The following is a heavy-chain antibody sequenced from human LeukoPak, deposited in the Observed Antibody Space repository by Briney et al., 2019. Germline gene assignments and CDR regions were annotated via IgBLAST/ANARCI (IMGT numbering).Heavy chain of an antibody. J-gene: IGHJ4*02. CDR2: INPNSGGT. V-gene: IGHV1-2*02. Sequence: ASVKVSCKASGYTFTGYYMHWVRQAPGQGLEWMGWINPNSGGTNYAQKFQGRATMTRDTSISTAYMELSRLRSDDTAVYYCARGEGRILTGHIITGWGYWGQGTLVTVSS. CDR3: ARGEGRILTGHIITGWGY. D-gene: IGHD3-9*01. CDR1: GYTFTGYY.